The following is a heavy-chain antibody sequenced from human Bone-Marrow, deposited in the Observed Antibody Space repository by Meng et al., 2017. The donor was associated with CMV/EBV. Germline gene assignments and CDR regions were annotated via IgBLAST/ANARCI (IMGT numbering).Heavy chain of an antibody. CDR3: VRGGWAAAGHGGFDP. V-gene: IGHV4-59*01. CDR2: IYYSGST. Sequence: SETLSLTCTVSGGSISSYYWSWIRQPPGKGLEWIGYIYYSGSTNYNPSLKSRVTISVDTSKNQFSLKLGSVTAADTAVYYWVRGGWAAAGHGGFDPWGQGTLVTVSS. D-gene: IGHD6-13*01. J-gene: IGHJ5*02. CDR1: GGSISSYY.